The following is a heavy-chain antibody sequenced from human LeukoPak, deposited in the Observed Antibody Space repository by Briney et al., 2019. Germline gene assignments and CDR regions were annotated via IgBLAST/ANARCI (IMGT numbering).Heavy chain of an antibody. D-gene: IGHD6-6*01. CDR3: TTHSSSSAGYYYYYMDV. V-gene: IGHV3-15*01. CDR2: IKSKTDGGTT. CDR1: GFTFSNAW. J-gene: IGHJ6*03. Sequence: GGSLRLSCAASGFTFSNAWMSWVRQAPGKGLEWVGRIKSKTDGGTTDYAAPVKGRFTISRDDSKNTLYLQMNSLKTEDTAVYYCTTHSSSSAGYYYYYMDVWGKGTTVTVSS.